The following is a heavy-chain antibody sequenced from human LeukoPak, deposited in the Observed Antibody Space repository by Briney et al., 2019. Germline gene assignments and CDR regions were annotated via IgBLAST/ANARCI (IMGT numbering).Heavy chain of an antibody. J-gene: IGHJ3*02. CDR3: ARASLETTVVTPVAHAFDI. Sequence: SETLSLTCTVSGGSISSYYWSWIRQPPGKGLEWIGYIYYSGSTNYNPSLKSRVTISVDTSKNQFSLKLSSVTAADTAVYYCARASLETTVVTPVAHAFDIWGQGTMVTVSS. D-gene: IGHD4-23*01. CDR1: GGSISSYY. CDR2: IYYSGST. V-gene: IGHV4-59*01.